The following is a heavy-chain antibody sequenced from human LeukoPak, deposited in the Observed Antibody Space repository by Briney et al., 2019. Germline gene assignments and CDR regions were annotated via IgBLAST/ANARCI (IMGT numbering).Heavy chain of an antibody. CDR2: IYHSGST. Sequence: SETLSLTCAVSGYSISSGFYWGWIRQPPGKGLERIGSIYHSGSTYYNPSLKSRVTISVDTSKNQFSLKLSSVTAADTAVYYCARSKYSSSPAAYYWGQGTLVTVSS. D-gene: IGHD6-6*01. J-gene: IGHJ4*02. CDR3: ARSKYSSSPAAYY. CDR1: GYSISSGFY. V-gene: IGHV4-38-2*01.